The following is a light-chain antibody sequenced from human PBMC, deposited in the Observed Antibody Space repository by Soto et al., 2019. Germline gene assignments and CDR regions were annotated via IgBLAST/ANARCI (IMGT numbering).Light chain of an antibody. CDR3: QQRSNWTIT. J-gene: IGKJ5*01. V-gene: IGKV3-11*01. CDR2: DAS. Sequence: EIALTQSPATLYLSPGERATLSWGASQSVSRYLAWYQQKPGQAPRLLIYDASNRATGIPARFSGSGSGTDFTLTISSLETEDFAVYYCQQRSNWTITFCQGTRLEIK. CDR1: QSVSRY.